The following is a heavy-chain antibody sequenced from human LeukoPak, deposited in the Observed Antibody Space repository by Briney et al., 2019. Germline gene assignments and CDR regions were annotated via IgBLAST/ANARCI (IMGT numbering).Heavy chain of an antibody. CDR2: LSGSAGST. CDR1: GFTFSSYA. CDR3: AKDLRLDCSTTSCYLLDY. D-gene: IGHD2-2*01. J-gene: IGHJ4*02. V-gene: IGHV3-23*01. Sequence: GGSLRLSCAASGFTFSSYAMSWVRQAPGKGLEWVSVLSGSAGSTYYADSVKGRFTISRDNSKNTLYLQMNSLRAEHTAIYYCAKDLRLDCSTTSCYLLDYWGQGTLVTVSS.